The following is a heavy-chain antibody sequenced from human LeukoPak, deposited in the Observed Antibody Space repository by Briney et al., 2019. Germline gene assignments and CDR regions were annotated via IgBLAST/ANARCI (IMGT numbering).Heavy chain of an antibody. D-gene: IGHD5-18*01. CDR3: ARGDTAMVDY. V-gene: IGHV3-48*03. J-gene: IGHJ4*02. CDR2: ISSSDSTI. CDR1: GFTFSSYE. Sequence: GGSLRLSCAASGFTFSSYEMNWVRQAPGKGPEWVSYISSSDSTIYYADSVKGRFTISRDNAKNSLFLQMNSLRVEDTAVYYCARGDTAMVDYWGQGTLVTVSS.